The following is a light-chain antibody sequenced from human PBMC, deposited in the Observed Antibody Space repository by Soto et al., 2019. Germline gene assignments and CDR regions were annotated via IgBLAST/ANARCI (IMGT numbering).Light chain of an antibody. V-gene: IGKV3-20*01. CDR2: GAS. Sequence: EIVLTQSPGALSLSPGERVTLSCRASQSVSTFLAWYQQKPGQAPRLLFYGASNRATGIPDRFSGSGSGTDFTLTISRLEPEDFAVYYCQQYGSSPITFGQGTRLEIK. J-gene: IGKJ5*01. CDR1: QSVSTF. CDR3: QQYGSSPIT.